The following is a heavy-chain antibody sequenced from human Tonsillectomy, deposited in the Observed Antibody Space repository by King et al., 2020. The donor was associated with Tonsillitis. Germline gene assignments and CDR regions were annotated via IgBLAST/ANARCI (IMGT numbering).Heavy chain of an antibody. CDR1: GGYISSYY. D-gene: IGHD7-27*01. Sequence: QLQESGPGLVKPSETLSLTCTVSGGYISSYYWSWIRQPPGKGLEWIGYIYYSGSTNYNPSLKSRVTISVDTSKNQFSLKLSSVTAADPAGYYCARSGRTYRTSSWGGVFQNWVDPWGQGTLVTVSS. V-gene: IGHV4-59*01. CDR2: IYYSGST. CDR3: ARSGRTYRTSSWGGVFQNWVDP. J-gene: IGHJ5*02.